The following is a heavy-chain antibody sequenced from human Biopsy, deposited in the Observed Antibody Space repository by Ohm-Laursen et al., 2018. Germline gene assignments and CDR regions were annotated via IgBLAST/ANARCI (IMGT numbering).Heavy chain of an antibody. CDR1: EFSFSRYD. J-gene: IGHJ6*02. V-gene: IGHV1-69*04. Sequence: SVKVSCKGSEFSFSRYDMHWVRQAPGQGLVYLGRIIPIVGITNHAQTFQGRITLTADKSTFMVYMELSRLRSDDTAIYYCARGGSGSGYYGMDVWGQGATVSVSS. CDR2: IIPIVGIT. D-gene: IGHD3-10*01. CDR3: ARGGSGSGYYGMDV.